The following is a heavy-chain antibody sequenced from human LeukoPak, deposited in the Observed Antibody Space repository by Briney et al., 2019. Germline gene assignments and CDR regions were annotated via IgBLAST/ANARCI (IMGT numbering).Heavy chain of an antibody. CDR2: ISSSSSYI. V-gene: IGHV3-21*01. J-gene: IGHJ4*02. D-gene: IGHD4/OR15-4a*01. CDR3: ARGAVGASLLFAY. Sequence: GRSLRLSCAASGFTFSSYSMNWVRQAPGKGLEWVSSISSSSSYIYYADSVKGRFTISRDNAKNSLYLQMNSLRAEDTAVYYCARGAVGASLLFAYWGQGTLVTVSS. CDR1: GFTFSSYS.